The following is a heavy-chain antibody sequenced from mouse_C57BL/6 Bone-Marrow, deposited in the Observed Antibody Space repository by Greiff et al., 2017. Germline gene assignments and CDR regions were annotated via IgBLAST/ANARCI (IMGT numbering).Heavy chain of an antibody. CDR2: ISDGGSYT. J-gene: IGHJ4*01. D-gene: IGHD1-2*01. Sequence: EVQVVESGGGLVKPGGSLKLSCAASGFTFSSYAMSWVRQTPEKRLEWVATISDGGSYTYYPDNVKGRFPISRDNAKNNLYLQMSHLKSEDTAMYYCARHGLYAMDYWGQGTSVTVSS. CDR3: ARHGLYAMDY. V-gene: IGHV5-4*01. CDR1: GFTFSSYA.